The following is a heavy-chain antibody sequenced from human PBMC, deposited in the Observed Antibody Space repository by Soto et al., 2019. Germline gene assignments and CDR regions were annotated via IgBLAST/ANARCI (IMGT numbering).Heavy chain of an antibody. D-gene: IGHD4-17*01. V-gene: IGHV4-59*08. J-gene: IGHJ4*02. CDR2: IYYSGST. CDR1: GGSISSYY. Sequence: SETLSLTCTVSGGSISSYYWSWIRQPPGKGLEWIGYIYYSGSTNYNPSLKSRVTISVDTSKNQFSLKLSSVTAADTAVYYCARLPVYGDYYPYFDYWGQGTLVTVSS. CDR3: ARLPVYGDYYPYFDY.